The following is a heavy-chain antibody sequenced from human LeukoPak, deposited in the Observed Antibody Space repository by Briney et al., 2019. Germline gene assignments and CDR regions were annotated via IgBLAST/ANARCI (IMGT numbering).Heavy chain of an antibody. Sequence: GGSLRLSCAASKFSFSSYWMHWVRQAPGKGLVWVSRINGDGSRTNYADSVKGRFTISRDNAKNTLYLQMSSLRAEDTAVYCARVLTGSWDWFDPWGQGTLVTVSS. CDR3: ARVLTGSWDWFDP. CDR1: KFSFSSYW. CDR2: INGDGSRT. D-gene: IGHD2-8*02. J-gene: IGHJ5*02. V-gene: IGHV3-74*01.